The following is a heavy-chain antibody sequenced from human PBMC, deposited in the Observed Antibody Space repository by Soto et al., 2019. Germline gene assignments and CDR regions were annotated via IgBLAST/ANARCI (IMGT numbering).Heavy chain of an antibody. CDR2: IWHDGSNE. CDR1: RFTFSDYG. V-gene: IGHV3-33*01. CDR3: AGINYDIFTGYFSDY. Sequence: QVQLVESGGGVVQPGRSLRLSCAASRFTFSDYGMHWVRQAPGKGLEWVALIWHDGSNEYYADSVKGRFTISRDNSKNTLSLQMNSLRAEDTAVYYCAGINYDIFTGYFSDYWGQGTLVTVSS. J-gene: IGHJ4*02. D-gene: IGHD3-9*01.